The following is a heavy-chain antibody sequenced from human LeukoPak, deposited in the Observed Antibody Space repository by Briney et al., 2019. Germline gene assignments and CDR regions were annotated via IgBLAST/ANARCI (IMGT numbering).Heavy chain of an antibody. CDR3: ARASGDRGDSSGYYSFFDY. J-gene: IGHJ4*02. CDR1: GGTFSSYA. V-gene: IGHV1-69*01. D-gene: IGHD3-22*01. CDR2: IIPIFGTA. Sequence: GASVKVSCKASGGTFSSYAISWVRQAPGQGLEWMGGIIPIFGTANYAQKFQGRVTITADESTSTAYMELSSLRSEDTAVYYCARASGDRGDSSGYYSFFDYWGQGTLVTVSS.